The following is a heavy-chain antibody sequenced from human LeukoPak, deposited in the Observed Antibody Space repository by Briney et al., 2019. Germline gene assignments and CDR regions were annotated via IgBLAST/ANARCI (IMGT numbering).Heavy chain of an antibody. CDR3: AKVTWESRPPDCNS. J-gene: IGHJ4*02. D-gene: IGHD6-6*01. V-gene: IGHV3-23*01. CDR2: IRGSGDTA. CDR1: GFTFSTYG. Sequence: GGSLRLSCAASGFTFSTYGMSWVRQAPGKGLEWVSAIRGSGDTALYADSVKGRFTISRDNFKNIVYLEMNSLRAEDTATYYCAKVTWESRPPDCNSWGPGTLVTVSS.